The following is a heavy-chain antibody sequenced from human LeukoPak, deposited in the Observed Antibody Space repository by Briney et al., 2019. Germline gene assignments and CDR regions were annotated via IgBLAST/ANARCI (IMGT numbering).Heavy chain of an antibody. V-gene: IGHV5-51*01. D-gene: IGHD6-13*01. J-gene: IGHJ6*03. CDR1: GYSFTSYW. CDR3: ARHSAAAGTNYYYYMDV. Sequence: LGESLKISCKGSGYSFTSYWIGWVRQMPGKGLEWMGIIYPGDSDTRYSPSFQGQVTISADKSISTAYLQWSSLKASDTAMYYCARHSAAAGTNYYYYMDVWGKGTTVTVSS. CDR2: IYPGDSDT.